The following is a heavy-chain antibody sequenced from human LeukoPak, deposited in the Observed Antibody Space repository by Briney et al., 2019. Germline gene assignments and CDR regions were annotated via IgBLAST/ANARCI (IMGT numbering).Heavy chain of an antibody. Sequence: PGGSLRLSCVASGFTFSTFAMIWVRQGPGKGLEWVSAISVSGNTYHADSVKGRFTISRDNSKNTLYLQMNSLRAEDTAVYYCAKEEVLLWFGELSNWGQGTLVTVSS. D-gene: IGHD3-10*01. CDR1: GFTFSTFA. J-gene: IGHJ4*02. CDR2: ISVSGNT. V-gene: IGHV3-23*01. CDR3: AKEEVLLWFGELSN.